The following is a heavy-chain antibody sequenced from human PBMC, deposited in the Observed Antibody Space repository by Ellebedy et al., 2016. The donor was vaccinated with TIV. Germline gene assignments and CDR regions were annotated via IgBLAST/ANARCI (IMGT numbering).Heavy chain of an antibody. CDR3: ARRPRRGSLDH. CDR2: INPNTGAI. CDR1: GYSFTDYY. Sequence: AASVKVSCKASGYSFTDYYIHWVRQAPGRGLEWMAWINPNTGAIRYAREFQGRITLTRDTASRPANLELGGLRSDDTAMYYGARRPRRGSLDHWGQGTLVTVSS. J-gene: IGHJ4*02. D-gene: IGHD1-26*01. V-gene: IGHV1-2*02.